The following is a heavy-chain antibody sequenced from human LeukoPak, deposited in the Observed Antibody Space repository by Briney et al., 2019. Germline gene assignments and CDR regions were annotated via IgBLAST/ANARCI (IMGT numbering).Heavy chain of an antibody. CDR3: ARDPWGYLRSFDY. D-gene: IGHD3-16*01. CDR2: INPNSGGT. J-gene: IGHJ4*02. Sequence: VASVKASCKASGYTFTGYYIHWVRQAPGQGLGWMGWINPNSGGTNYSQKFEGGVPMTRDTSISTAYMELSRLRSDDTALYYCARDPWGYLRSFDYWGQGTLVTVAS. CDR1: GYTFTGYY. V-gene: IGHV1-2*02.